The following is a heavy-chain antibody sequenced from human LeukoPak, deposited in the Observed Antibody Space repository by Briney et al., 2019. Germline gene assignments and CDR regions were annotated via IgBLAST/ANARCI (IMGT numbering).Heavy chain of an antibody. Sequence: GGSLRLSCAASGFTFSSYSMNWVRQAPGKGLEWVSSISSSSSYIYYADSVKGRFTISRDNAKNSLYLQMNSLRAEDTAVYYCARLAYCGGDCYYYYGMDVWGQGTTVTVSS. CDR2: ISSSSSYI. CDR1: GFTFSSYS. D-gene: IGHD2-21*02. J-gene: IGHJ6*02. V-gene: IGHV3-21*01. CDR3: ARLAYCGGDCYYYYGMDV.